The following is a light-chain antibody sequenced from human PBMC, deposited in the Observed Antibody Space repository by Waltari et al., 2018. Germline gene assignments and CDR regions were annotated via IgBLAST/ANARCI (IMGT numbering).Light chain of an antibody. J-gene: IGLJ2*01. Sequence: SSELTQDPAVSVALGQTVRITCQGDSLRIYYASWYQQGPGQAPVLFIYDKNNRPSGFPDRFSGSSSGNTASLTITGAQAEDEADYYCNARDSSGIVVVGGGTKLTVL. V-gene: IGLV3-19*01. CDR1: SLRIYY. CDR3: NARDSSGIVV. CDR2: DKN.